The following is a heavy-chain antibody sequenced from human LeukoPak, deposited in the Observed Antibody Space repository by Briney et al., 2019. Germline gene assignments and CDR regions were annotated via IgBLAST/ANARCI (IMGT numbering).Heavy chain of an antibody. Sequence: GGSLRHSCAASGFTFSSYAMHWVRQAPGKGLEWVAVISYDGSNKYYADSVKGRFTISRDNSKNTLYLQMNSLRAEDTAVYYCARARNLLRFLEWLTHYYYGMDVWGQGTTVTVSS. CDR2: ISYDGSNK. CDR3: ARARNLLRFLEWLTHYYYGMDV. J-gene: IGHJ6*02. V-gene: IGHV3-30-3*01. D-gene: IGHD3-3*01. CDR1: GFTFSSYA.